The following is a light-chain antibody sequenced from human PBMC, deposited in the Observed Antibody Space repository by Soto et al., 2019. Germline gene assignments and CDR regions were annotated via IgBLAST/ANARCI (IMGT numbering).Light chain of an antibody. Sequence: QSVLTQPPSVSAAPGQKVTISCSGGSSNIGKNYVSWYQQLPGTAPKLLIYDENRRPSGIPDRFSGSKSGTSATLGITGLQTGDEADYYCGTCDSSLSVWLFGGGTQLTVL. J-gene: IGLJ3*02. CDR1: SSNIGKNY. V-gene: IGLV1-51*01. CDR3: GTCDSSLSVWL. CDR2: DEN.